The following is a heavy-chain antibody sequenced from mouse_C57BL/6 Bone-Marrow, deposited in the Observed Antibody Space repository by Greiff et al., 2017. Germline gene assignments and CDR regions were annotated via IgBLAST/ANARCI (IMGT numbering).Heavy chain of an antibody. Sequence: VKLVESGPGLVAPSQSLSITCTVSGFSLTSYGVDWVRQPPGKGLEWLGVIWGGGSTNYNSALMSRLSISKDNSKSQVFLKMNSLQTDDTAMYYCAKRGTTVVATDYAMDYWGQGTSVTVSS. J-gene: IGHJ4*01. CDR2: IWGGGST. V-gene: IGHV2-9*01. CDR1: GFSLTSYG. D-gene: IGHD1-1*01. CDR3: AKRGTTVVATDYAMDY.